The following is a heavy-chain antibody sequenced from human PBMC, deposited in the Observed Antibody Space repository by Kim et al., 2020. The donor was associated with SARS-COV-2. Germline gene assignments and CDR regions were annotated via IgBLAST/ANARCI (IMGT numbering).Heavy chain of an antibody. D-gene: IGHD3-9*01. CDR3: ARTNYDILTDYSSGADTFDI. J-gene: IGHJ3*02. V-gene: IGHV7-4-1*02. Sequence: ASVKVSCKASGYSFSNYVMNWVRQAPGQWLEWMGWINTNTGKPTFAQGFTGRFAFSLDTSVSTAYLQVSSMKAEDTAVYYCARTNYDILTDYSSGADTFDIWGQGTLVTVSS. CDR2: INTNTGKP. CDR1: GYSFSNYV.